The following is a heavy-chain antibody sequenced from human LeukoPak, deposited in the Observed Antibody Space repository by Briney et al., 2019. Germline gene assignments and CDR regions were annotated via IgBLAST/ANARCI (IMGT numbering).Heavy chain of an antibody. CDR1: GYTFTVYF. CDR2: INPNSGGT. J-gene: IGHJ2*01. Sequence: GASVKVSCKASGYTFTVYFMHWVRQAPGQGLEWMGWINPNSGGTNYAQKFQGRVTMTRDTSISTAYMELSRLRSDDTAVYYCARGVGATTGSGWYFDLWGRGTLVTVSS. CDR3: ARGVGATTGSGWYFDL. D-gene: IGHD1-26*01. V-gene: IGHV1-2*02.